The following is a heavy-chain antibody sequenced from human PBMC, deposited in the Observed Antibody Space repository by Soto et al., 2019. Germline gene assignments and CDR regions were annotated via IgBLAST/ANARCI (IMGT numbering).Heavy chain of an antibody. CDR3: AKSGYCSSTSCQSSNYYYYYMDV. CDR1: GFTFNDYA. J-gene: IGHJ6*03. CDR2: LSSRGFST. D-gene: IGHD2-2*01. Sequence: GGSLRLSCAASGFTFNDYALTWVRQVPGKGLEWVSSLSSRGFSTHYAESVKGRFTISRDNSKNTLYLQMNSLRAEDTAVYYCAKSGYCSSTSCQSSNYYYYYMDVWGKGTTVTVSS. V-gene: IGHV3-23*01.